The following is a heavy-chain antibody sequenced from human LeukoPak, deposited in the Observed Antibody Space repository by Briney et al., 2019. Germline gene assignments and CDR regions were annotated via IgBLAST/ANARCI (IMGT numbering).Heavy chain of an antibody. D-gene: IGHD1-26*01. CDR3: ASFAVGLKVY. V-gene: IGHV3-53*04. CDR1: GFTFDDYA. CDR2: IYSGGST. J-gene: IGHJ4*02. Sequence: GRSLRLSCAASGFTFDDYAMHWVRQAPGKGLEWVSVIYSGGSTYYADSVKGRFTISRHNSKNTLYLQMNSLRAEDTAVYYCASFAVGLKVYWGQGTLVTVSS.